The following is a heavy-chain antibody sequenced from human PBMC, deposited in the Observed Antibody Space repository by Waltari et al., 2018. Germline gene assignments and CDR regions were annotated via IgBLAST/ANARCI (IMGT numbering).Heavy chain of an antibody. CDR3: ARQGELRYFDWRKRYNWFDP. Sequence: QLQLQESGPGLVKPSETLSLTCTVSGGSLSSSSYYWGWIRQPPGKGLEWIGSIYYSGSTYYNPSLKSRVTISVDTSKNQFSLKLSSVTAADTAVYYCARQGELRYFDWRKRYNWFDPWGQGTLVTVSS. CDR2: IYYSGST. J-gene: IGHJ5*02. V-gene: IGHV4-39*01. D-gene: IGHD3-9*01. CDR1: GGSLSSSSYY.